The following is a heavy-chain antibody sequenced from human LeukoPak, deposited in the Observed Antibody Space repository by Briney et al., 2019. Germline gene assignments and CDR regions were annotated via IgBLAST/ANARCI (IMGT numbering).Heavy chain of an antibody. V-gene: IGHV4-59*01. CDR3: ARATNYAILTGYNYFDY. CDR1: GGSISGYY. D-gene: IGHD3-9*01. J-gene: IGHJ4*02. CDR2: IYYSGST. Sequence: SETLSLTCTVSGGSISGYYWSWIRQPPGKGLEWIGYIYYSGSTNYNPSLKSRVTISVDTSKNQFSLKLSSVTAADTAVYYCARATNYAILTGYNYFDYWGQGTLATVSS.